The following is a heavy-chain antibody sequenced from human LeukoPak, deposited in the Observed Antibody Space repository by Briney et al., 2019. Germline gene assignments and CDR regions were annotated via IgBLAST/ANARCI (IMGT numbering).Heavy chain of an antibody. CDR1: GFPFSSYA. D-gene: IGHD2-2*01. J-gene: IGHJ4*02. V-gene: IGHV3-23*01. Sequence: PGGSLRLSCAASGFPFSSYAMSWVRQAPGKGLEWVSGISGRGASKYYADSVKGRFTISRDNSKNTLYLQMNSLRAEDTAVYYCAKGVVVAPDVTPFDYWGQGTLVTVSS. CDR2: ISGRGASK. CDR3: AKGVVVAPDVTPFDY.